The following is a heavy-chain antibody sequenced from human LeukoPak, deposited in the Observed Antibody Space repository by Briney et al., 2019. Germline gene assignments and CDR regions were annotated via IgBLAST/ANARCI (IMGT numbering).Heavy chain of an antibody. D-gene: IGHD6-19*01. J-gene: IGHJ4*02. Sequence: VASVKVSCTASGYTFTSYAMHWVRQAPEQRLEWMGWINAGNGNTKYSQKFQGRVTITRDTSASTAYMELSSLRSEDTAVYYCARAGLYSSGWYDYWGQGTLVTVSS. CDR1: GYTFTSYA. CDR2: INAGNGNT. V-gene: IGHV1-3*01. CDR3: ARAGLYSSGWYDY.